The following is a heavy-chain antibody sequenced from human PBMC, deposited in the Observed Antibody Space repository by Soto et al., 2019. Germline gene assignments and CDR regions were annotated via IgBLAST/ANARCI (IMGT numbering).Heavy chain of an antibody. J-gene: IGHJ5*02. V-gene: IGHV4-34*01. D-gene: IGHD1-26*01. CDR1: GGSFSGYY. Sequence: SETLSLTCAVYGGSFSGYYWSWIRQPPGKGLEWIGEINHSGSTSYNPSLKSRVTISVDTSKNQFSLKLSSVTAADTAVYYCASIVGATPPLVRDWFDPWGQGTLVTVSS. CDR2: INHSGST. CDR3: ASIVGATPPLVRDWFDP.